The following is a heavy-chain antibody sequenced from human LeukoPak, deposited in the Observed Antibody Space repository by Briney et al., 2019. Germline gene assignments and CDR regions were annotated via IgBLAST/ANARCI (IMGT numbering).Heavy chain of an antibody. D-gene: IGHD6-19*01. CDR2: ISVNGETT. Sequence: GGSLRLPCEVSGFSVSSFGMSGVRQSPGKGLEWISAISVNGETTWYADSVKGRFIISRDKSQNTLLLQLSSLRAEDTAIYYCAQGYSSGWFPYWGQGSLVSVSS. J-gene: IGHJ4*02. CDR3: AQGYSSGWFPY. V-gene: IGHV3-23*01. CDR1: GFSVSSFG.